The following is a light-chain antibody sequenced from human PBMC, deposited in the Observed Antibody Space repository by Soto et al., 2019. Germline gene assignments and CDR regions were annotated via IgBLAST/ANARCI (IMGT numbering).Light chain of an antibody. CDR3: QEYDNLPGGLT. CDR1: QDISNY. J-gene: IGKJ4*01. V-gene: IGKV1-33*01. Sequence: DIQMTQSPSSLSASVGDRVTITCQARQDISNYLNWYQQKPGKAPKLLIYVASNLETGVPSRFSGSGSGTDFTFTISSLQPEDIATYYCQEYDNLPGGLTFGGGTKVEIK. CDR2: VAS.